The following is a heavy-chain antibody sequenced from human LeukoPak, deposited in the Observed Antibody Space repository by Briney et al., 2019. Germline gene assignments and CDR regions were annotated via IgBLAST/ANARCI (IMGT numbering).Heavy chain of an antibody. D-gene: IGHD6-19*01. CDR2: INHSGST. CDR1: GGSISSSIY. Sequence: SETLSLTCTVSGGSISSSIYWGWIRQPPGKGLEWIGEINHSGSTNYNPSLKSRVTISVDTSKNQFSLKLSSVTAADTAVYYCARAEGSSVAVAGGQIDYWGQGTLVTVSS. V-gene: IGHV4-4*02. CDR3: ARAEGSSVAVAGGQIDY. J-gene: IGHJ4*02.